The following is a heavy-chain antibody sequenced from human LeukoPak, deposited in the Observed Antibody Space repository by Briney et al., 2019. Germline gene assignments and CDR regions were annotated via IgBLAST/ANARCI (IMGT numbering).Heavy chain of an antibody. CDR2: INPSGGST. Sequence: ASVTVSCKASGYTFTSYYMHWVRQVPGQGLEWMGIINPSGGSTSYAQKFQGRVTMTRDTSTSTVYMELSSLRSEDTAVYYCARDRFLEWLSPLMDVWGQGTTVTASS. V-gene: IGHV1-46*01. CDR1: GYTFTSYY. J-gene: IGHJ6*02. D-gene: IGHD3-3*01. CDR3: ARDRFLEWLSPLMDV.